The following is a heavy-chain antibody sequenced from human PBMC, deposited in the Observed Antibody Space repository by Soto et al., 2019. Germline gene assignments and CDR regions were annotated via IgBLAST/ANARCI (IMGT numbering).Heavy chain of an antibody. CDR3: AKSSPGGGADY. V-gene: IGHV3-23*01. CDR1: GFTFSSYA. CDR2: ISGSGDRT. D-gene: IGHD1-26*01. Sequence: GGSLRLSCAASGFTFSSYAMSWVRQAPGKGLEWVSAISGSGDRTYYAESVKGRFTISRDNSKNTLYLQMNSLRAEDTAIYYCAKSSPGGGADYWGLGTLFTVSS. J-gene: IGHJ4*02.